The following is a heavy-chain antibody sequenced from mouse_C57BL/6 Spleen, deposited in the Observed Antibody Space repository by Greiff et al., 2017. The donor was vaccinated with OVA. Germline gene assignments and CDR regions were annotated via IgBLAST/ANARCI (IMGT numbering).Heavy chain of an antibody. J-gene: IGHJ2*01. CDR3: TRGQFHFDY. CDR2: IDPETGGT. CDR1: GYTFTDYE. D-gene: IGHD3-3*01. V-gene: IGHV1-15*01. Sequence: VQLQQSGAELVRPGASVTLSCKASGYTFTDYEMHWVKQTPVHGLEWIGAIDPETGGTAYNQKFKGKAILTADKSSSTAYMELRSLTSEDSAVYYCTRGQFHFDYWGQGTTLTVSS.